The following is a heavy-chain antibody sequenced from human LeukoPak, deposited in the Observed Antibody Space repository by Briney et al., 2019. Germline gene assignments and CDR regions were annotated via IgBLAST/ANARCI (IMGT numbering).Heavy chain of an antibody. CDR1: GGSISSSSYY. J-gene: IGHJ4*02. Sequence: SETLSLTCTVSGGSISSSSYYWGWIRQPPGKGLEWIGSIYYSGSTNYNPSLKSRVTISVDTSKNQFSLKLSSVTAADTAVYYCAKAEKRIIVVVTAPDYWGQGTLVTVSS. CDR3: AKAEKRIIVVVTAPDY. D-gene: IGHD2-21*02. V-gene: IGHV4-39*07. CDR2: IYYSGST.